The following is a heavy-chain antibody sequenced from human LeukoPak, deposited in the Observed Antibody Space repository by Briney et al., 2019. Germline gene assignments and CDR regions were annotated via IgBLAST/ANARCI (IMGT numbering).Heavy chain of an antibody. CDR1: GFTFNSFA. J-gene: IGHJ4*02. D-gene: IGHD3-16*02. CDR2: ISGSDGSS. CDR3: AKSLGVGGYTRYKGFDQ. V-gene: IGHV3-23*01. Sequence: PGGSLRLSYAASGFTFNSFAMNRVRQAPGKGLEWVSSISGSDGSSHYADFVKGRFTISRDNSKNTLHLQMNSLRAEDTAVYYCAKSLGVGGYTRYKGFDQWGQGTLVTVSS.